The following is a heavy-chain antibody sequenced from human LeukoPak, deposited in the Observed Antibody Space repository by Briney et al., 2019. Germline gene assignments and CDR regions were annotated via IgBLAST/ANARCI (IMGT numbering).Heavy chain of an antibody. CDR3: ARDYRAADSSSWYYFDY. CDR1: GYTFTSYY. J-gene: IGHJ4*02. Sequence: ASVKVSCKASGYTFTSYYMHWVQQAPGKGLEWMGGFDPEDGETIYAQKFQGRVTMTEDTSTDTAYMELSSLRSEDTAVYYCARDYRAADSSSWYYFDYWGQGTLVTVSS. V-gene: IGHV1-24*01. D-gene: IGHD6-13*01. CDR2: FDPEDGET.